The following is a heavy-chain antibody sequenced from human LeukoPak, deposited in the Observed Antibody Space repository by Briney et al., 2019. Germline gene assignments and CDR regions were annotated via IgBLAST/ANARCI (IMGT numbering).Heavy chain of an antibody. CDR1: GFTFSSYG. J-gene: IGHJ4*02. Sequence: GGSLRLSCAASGFTFSSYGMHWVRQAPGKGLEWVALISYDGSNKYYADSVKGRFTISRDNSKNTLYLQMNSLSAEDTAVFYCARDLGYCTNGVCHTRFDYWGQGTLVAVSS. CDR3: ARDLGYCTNGVCHTRFDY. D-gene: IGHD2-8*01. CDR2: ISYDGSNK. V-gene: IGHV3-30*03.